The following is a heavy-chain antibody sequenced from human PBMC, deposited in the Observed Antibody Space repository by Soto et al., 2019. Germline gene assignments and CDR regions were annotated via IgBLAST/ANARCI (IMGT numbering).Heavy chain of an antibody. V-gene: IGHV3-15*01. Sequence: GSLRLSCAASGFTFSNAWMSWVRQAPGKGLEWVGRIKSKTDGGTTDYAAPVKDRLTISRDDSKNTLYLQMNSLKTEDTAVYYCTTDHRATVTTKYYYYYYMDVWGKGTTVTVSS. CDR2: IKSKTDGGTT. D-gene: IGHD4-17*01. CDR1: GFTFSNAW. CDR3: TTDHRATVTTKYYYYYYMDV. J-gene: IGHJ6*03.